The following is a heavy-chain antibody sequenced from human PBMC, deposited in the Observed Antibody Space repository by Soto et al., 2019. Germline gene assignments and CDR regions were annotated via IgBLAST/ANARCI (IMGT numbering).Heavy chain of an antibody. D-gene: IGHD2-15*01. Sequence: GASVKVSCKASGYTFTSYAMHWVRQAPGQRLEWMGWINAGNGNTKYSQKFQGRVIITRDTSASTAYMELSSLRSEDTAVYYCARVFLARVAAPGYWGQGTLVTVSS. V-gene: IGHV1-3*01. CDR3: ARVFLARVAAPGY. CDR2: INAGNGNT. CDR1: GYTFTSYA. J-gene: IGHJ4*02.